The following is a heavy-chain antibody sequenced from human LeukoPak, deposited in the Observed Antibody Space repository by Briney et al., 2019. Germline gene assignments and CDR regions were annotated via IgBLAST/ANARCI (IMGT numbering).Heavy chain of an antibody. CDR3: ARDEASSGTIFDY. CDR1: GGSISSYY. Sequence: PSETLSLTGTGSGGSISSYYWSWLRQPAGKGLEWIGRIYTSGSTNYNPSLKSRVTMSVDTSKNQFSLKLSSVTAADTAVYYCARDEASSGTIFDYWGQGTLVTVSS. J-gene: IGHJ4*02. V-gene: IGHV4-4*07. CDR2: IYTSGST. D-gene: IGHD6-19*01.